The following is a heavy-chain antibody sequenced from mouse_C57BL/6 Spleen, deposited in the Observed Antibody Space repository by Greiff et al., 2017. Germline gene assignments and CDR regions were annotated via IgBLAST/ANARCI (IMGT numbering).Heavy chain of an antibody. CDR3: TRDYDEYAMDY. J-gene: IGHJ4*01. CDR1: GFNIKDDY. V-gene: IGHV14-4*01. CDR2: IDPENGDT. Sequence: EVQLQQSGAELVRPGASVKLSCTASGFNIKDDYMHWVKQRPEQGLEWIGWIDPENGDTEYASKFQGKATITADTSSNTAYLQLSSLTSEDTAVXYCTRDYDEYAMDYWGQGTSVTVSS. D-gene: IGHD2-4*01.